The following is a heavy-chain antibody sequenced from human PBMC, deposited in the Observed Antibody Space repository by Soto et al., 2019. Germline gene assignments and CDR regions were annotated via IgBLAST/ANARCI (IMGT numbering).Heavy chain of an antibody. CDR3: AKGLTGTKSGIDY. CDR1: VFTFDDYA. J-gene: IGHJ4*02. D-gene: IGHD1-1*01. Sequence: SLRLSCAASVFTFDDYAMHCVRQSPGKCLEWVSGISWNSGSIGYADSVKGRFTISRDNAKNSLYLQMNSLRAEDTALYYCAKGLTGTKSGIDYWGQGTLVTVSS. CDR2: ISWNSGSI. V-gene: IGHV3-9*01.